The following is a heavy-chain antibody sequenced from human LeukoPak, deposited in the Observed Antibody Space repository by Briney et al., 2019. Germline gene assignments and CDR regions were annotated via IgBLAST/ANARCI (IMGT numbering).Heavy chain of an antibody. D-gene: IGHD5-12*01. J-gene: IGHJ4*02. CDR1: GFTFSSHS. CDR2: ISYDGSNK. CDR3: ARDQLAYSGYDTLFDY. Sequence: GGSLRLSCAASGFTFSSHSMNWVRQAPGKGLEWVAVISYDGSNKYYAESVKGRFTISRDNSKNTLYLQLNSLRPDDTAVYYCARDQLAYSGYDTLFDYWGQGTLVTVSS. V-gene: IGHV3-30*03.